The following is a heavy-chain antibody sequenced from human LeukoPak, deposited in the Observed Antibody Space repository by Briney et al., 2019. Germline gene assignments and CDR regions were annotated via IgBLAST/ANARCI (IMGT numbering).Heavy chain of an antibody. D-gene: IGHD6-13*01. Sequence: KPSQTLSLTCTVSGGSISSGGYYWSWIRQHPVKGLEWIGYIYYSGSTYYNPSLKSRVTISVDTSKNQFSLKLSSVTAADTAVYYCARESPWQYSSSEWGQGTLVTVSS. CDR2: IYYSGST. V-gene: IGHV4-31*03. J-gene: IGHJ4*02. CDR1: GGSISSGGYY. CDR3: ARESPWQYSSSE.